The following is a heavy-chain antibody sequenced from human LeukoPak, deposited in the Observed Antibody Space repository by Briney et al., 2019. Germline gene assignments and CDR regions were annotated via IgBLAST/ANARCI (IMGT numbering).Heavy chain of an antibody. CDR1: GASISGSGYY. J-gene: IGHJ1*01. CDR2: IYYTGST. V-gene: IGHV4-39*01. CDR3: ARAIVATSAEYFQN. D-gene: IGHD5-12*01. Sequence: SETLSLTCAVSGASISGSGYYLGWIRQPPGKGLEWIGNIYYTGSTYYNASLQSRVTISIDMSKNQFSLQLNSVTPEDTAVYYCARAIVATSAEYFQNWGQGTLVTVSS.